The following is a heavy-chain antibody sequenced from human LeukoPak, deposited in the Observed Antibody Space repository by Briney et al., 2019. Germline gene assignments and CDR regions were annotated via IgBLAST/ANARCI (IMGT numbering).Heavy chain of an antibody. D-gene: IGHD6-19*01. CDR1: GYTFTGYC. J-gene: IGHJ4*02. Sequence: ASVKVPCKASGYTFTGYCMHWVRQAPGQGLEWMGWINPKSGGTNYAQKFQGRVTMTRDTSISTTYMELSRLRSDDTAVYYCSRDLGISGWYAPPLGYFDYWGRGTLVTVSS. CDR2: INPKSGGT. V-gene: IGHV1-2*02. CDR3: SRDLGISGWYAPPLGYFDY.